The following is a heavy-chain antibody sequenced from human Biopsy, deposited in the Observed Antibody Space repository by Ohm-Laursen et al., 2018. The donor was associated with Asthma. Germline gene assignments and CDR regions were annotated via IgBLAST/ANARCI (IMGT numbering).Heavy chain of an antibody. D-gene: IGHD2-2*01. CDR2: INSVFGTT. J-gene: IGHJ4*02. Sequence: SSVKVSCKSLGGTFNTYVIGWVRQAPGQGLEWMGGINSVFGTTTYPQKFRDRVTITADDSTSTVYMELSSLRSEDTAVYYCARKAGSCISRTCYSLDFRGQGTLVTVSS. V-gene: IGHV1-69*01. CDR1: GGTFNTYV. CDR3: ARKAGSCISRTCYSLDF.